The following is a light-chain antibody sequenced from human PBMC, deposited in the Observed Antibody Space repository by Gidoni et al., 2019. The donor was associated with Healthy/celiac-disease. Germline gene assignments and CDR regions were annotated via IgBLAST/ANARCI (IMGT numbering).Light chain of an antibody. CDR1: SSHIGSNY. CDR2: RNN. CDR3: AAWDDSLSGVV. J-gene: IGLJ2*01. Sequence: QSVLTQPPSASGTPGQRVTISCSGSSSHIGSNYVYWYQQLPGTAPKLLSYRNNQRPSGVPDRFSGSKSGTTASLAISGLRSEDEADYYCAAWDDSLSGVVFGGGTKLTVL. V-gene: IGLV1-47*01.